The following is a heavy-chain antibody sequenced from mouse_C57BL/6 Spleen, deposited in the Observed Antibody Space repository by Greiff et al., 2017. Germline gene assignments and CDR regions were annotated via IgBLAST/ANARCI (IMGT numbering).Heavy chain of an antibody. CDR3: GGRRDCGYGGEGG. Sequence: QVQLQQSGAELVKPGASVKISCKASGYAFSSYWMNWVKQRPGKGLEWIGQIYPGDGDTNYNGKFKGKATLTADKSSSPAYMQLSSLTSEDSAVYCCGGRRDCGYGGEGGWGQSTTRTVSS. V-gene: IGHV1-80*01. J-gene: IGHJ2*01. D-gene: IGHD2-2*01. CDR2: IYPGDGDT. CDR1: GYAFSSYW.